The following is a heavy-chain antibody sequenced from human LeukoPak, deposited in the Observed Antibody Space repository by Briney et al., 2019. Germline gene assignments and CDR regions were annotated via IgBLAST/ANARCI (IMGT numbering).Heavy chain of an antibody. CDR3: ARDHYYDSSGRYWYFDL. Sequence: PSETLSLTCTVSGGSISSSSYYWGWIRQPPGKGLEWIGSIYYAGSTYYNPSLKSRVTISVDTSKNQFSLKLTSVTAADTAVYYCARDHYYDSSGRYWYFDLWGRGTLVTVSS. V-gene: IGHV4-39*07. J-gene: IGHJ2*01. CDR2: IYYAGST. CDR1: GGSISSSSYY. D-gene: IGHD3-22*01.